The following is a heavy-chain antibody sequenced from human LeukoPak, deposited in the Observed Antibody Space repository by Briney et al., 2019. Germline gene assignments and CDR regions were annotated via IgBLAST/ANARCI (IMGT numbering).Heavy chain of an antibody. D-gene: IGHD6-13*01. CDR3: ARGRYSSSWYDY. CDR1: GGSFSGYY. CDR2: INHSGST. Sequence: SETLSLTCAVYGGSFSGYYWSWIRQPPGKGLEWIGEINHSGSTNYNPSLKSRVTISVDTSKNQFSLKLSSVTAADTAVYYCARGRYSSSWYDYWGQGALVTVSS. J-gene: IGHJ4*02. V-gene: IGHV4-34*01.